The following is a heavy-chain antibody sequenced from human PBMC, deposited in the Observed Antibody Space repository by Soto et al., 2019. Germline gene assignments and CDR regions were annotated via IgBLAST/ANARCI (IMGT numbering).Heavy chain of an antibody. CDR3: ARDGGRYCSRTSCYHWFDP. CDR2: IFYSGSA. Sequence: SETLSLTCTVSGGSISSGGYYWSWIRQHPGKGLEWIGYIFYSGSAYYNPSLKSRITISVDTSKNQFSLKLSSVTAADTAVYYCARDGGRYCSRTSCYHWFDPWGQXTLVTVPQ. V-gene: IGHV4-31*03. CDR1: GGSISSGGYY. J-gene: IGHJ5*02. D-gene: IGHD2-2*01.